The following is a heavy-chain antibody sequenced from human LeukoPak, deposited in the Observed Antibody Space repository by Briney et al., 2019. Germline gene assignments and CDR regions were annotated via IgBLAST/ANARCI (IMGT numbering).Heavy chain of an antibody. Sequence: PGGSLRLSCAASGFTLSDCAMHWVRQASGKGREGVVLIRTKGANYATAYAASVRGRVIISRDDSSNTAYLQMHSLNSDDTAVYSCTSGGGSYSHLNNWGPGTRVTVSS. CDR2: IRTKGANYAT. D-gene: IGHD1-26*01. V-gene: IGHV3-73*01. J-gene: IGHJ4*02. CDR3: TSGGGSYSHLNN. CDR1: GFTLSDCA.